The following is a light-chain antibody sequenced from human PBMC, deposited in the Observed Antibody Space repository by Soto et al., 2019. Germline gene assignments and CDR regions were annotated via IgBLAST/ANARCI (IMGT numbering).Light chain of an antibody. CDR2: SNN. CDR1: SSNIGSNT. V-gene: IGLV1-44*01. CDR3: AAWDDSLNGWV. Sequence: QSVLTQPPSASGTPGQRVTISCSGSSSNIGSNTVNWYQQLPGTAPKLLIYSNNQRTSGVPDRFSGSKSGTSASLAISGLQSEDEADYYCAAWDDSLNGWVFGGGTKLTGL. J-gene: IGLJ3*02.